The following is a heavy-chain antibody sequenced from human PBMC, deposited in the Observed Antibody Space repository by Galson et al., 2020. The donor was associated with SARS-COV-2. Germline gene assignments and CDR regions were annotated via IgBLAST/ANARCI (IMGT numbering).Heavy chain of an antibody. V-gene: IGHV1-69*13. D-gene: IGHD3-22*01. J-gene: IGHJ4*02. Sequence: SVQVSCKASGGTFSSYAISWVRQAPGQGLEWMGGIIPIFGTANYAQKFQGRVTITADESTSTAYMELSSLRSEDTAVYYCARVDYYDSSGYYSDYWGQGTLVTVSS. CDR2: IIPIFGTA. CDR3: ARVDYYDSSGYYSDY. CDR1: GGTFSSYA.